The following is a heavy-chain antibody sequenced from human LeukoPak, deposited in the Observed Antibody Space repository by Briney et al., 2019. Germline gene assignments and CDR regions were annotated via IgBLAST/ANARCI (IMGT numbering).Heavy chain of an antibody. CDR1: GYTFTGYW. Sequence: ASVKLSCQAFGYTFTGYWMHWVRQAPGQGPEWMGVISPSGGSTIYAQKFKGRVTLTRDMSTSTDYLELSSLRSEDTAVYYCARERVRTSGNTLDYWGPGILVTVSS. V-gene: IGHV1-46*01. CDR3: ARERVRTSGNTLDY. CDR2: ISPSGGST. J-gene: IGHJ4*02. D-gene: IGHD2/OR15-2a*01.